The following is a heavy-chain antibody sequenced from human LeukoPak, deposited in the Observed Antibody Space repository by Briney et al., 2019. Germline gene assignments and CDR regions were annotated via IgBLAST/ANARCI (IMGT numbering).Heavy chain of an antibody. D-gene: IGHD4-17*01. CDR2: IRAYSGNT. J-gene: IGHJ1*01. V-gene: IGHV1-18*01. CDR1: GYTFTNYG. Sequence: ASVKGSCKASGYTFTNYGISWVRQAPGQGLEWMGWIRAYSGNTNYAQKLQGRVTMTTDTSTSTAYMELRSLRSDDTAVYYCARTYGDNAEYFQHWGQGTLVTVSS. CDR3: ARTYGDNAEYFQH.